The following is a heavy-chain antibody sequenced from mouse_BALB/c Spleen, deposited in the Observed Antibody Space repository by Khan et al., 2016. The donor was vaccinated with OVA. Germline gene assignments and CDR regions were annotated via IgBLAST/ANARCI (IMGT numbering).Heavy chain of an antibody. CDR1: GFSLTNYG. J-gene: IGHJ4*01. CDR3: ARQPYYHYNSMDY. Sequence: VQLQESGPGLVAPSQSLSITCTISGFSLTNYGVHWVRQPPGKGLEWLVVIWSDGSTTYNSALKSRLTISKDNSKSQVFLKMNSLQTDDTAMYFGARQPYYHYNSMDYWGQGTSVTVSS. V-gene: IGHV2-6-1*01. CDR2: IWSDGST. D-gene: IGHD2-10*01.